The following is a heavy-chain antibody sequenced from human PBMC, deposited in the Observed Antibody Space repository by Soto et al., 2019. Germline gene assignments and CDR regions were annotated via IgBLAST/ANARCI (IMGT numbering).Heavy chain of an antibody. V-gene: IGHV3-23*01. Sequence: GGSLRLSCVGSGFTFGNYAMSWVRQAPGKGLEWVSSITGIDGRTYYADSVKGRFTISRDNPKNTLYLQMNNLRAEDTAMFYCAKDRGPYFSGVICYPPSWSDPWGQGTQVTVSS. CDR2: ITGIDGRT. J-gene: IGHJ5*02. CDR3: AKDRGPYFSGVICYPPSWSDP. CDR1: GFTFGNYA. D-gene: IGHD2-15*01.